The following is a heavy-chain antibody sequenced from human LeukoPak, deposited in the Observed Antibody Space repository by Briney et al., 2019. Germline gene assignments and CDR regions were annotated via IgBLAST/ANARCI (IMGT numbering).Heavy chain of an antibody. Sequence: GGSLRLSCAASGFSFSSYSIHWVRQAPGKGLEWVGRIKTKTIGGTTDYAAPVKGRFTISRDNAKNSLSLQMNSLRAEDTAVYYCARVNPQRPDCSSTSCFVDAFDIWGQGTMVTVSS. CDR1: GFSFSSYS. J-gene: IGHJ3*02. CDR2: IKTKTIGGTT. CDR3: ARVNPQRPDCSSTSCFVDAFDI. D-gene: IGHD2-2*01. V-gene: IGHV3-15*01.